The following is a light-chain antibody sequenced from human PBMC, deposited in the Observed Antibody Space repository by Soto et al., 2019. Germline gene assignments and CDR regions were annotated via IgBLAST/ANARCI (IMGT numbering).Light chain of an antibody. CDR3: QQYNNWPPKYT. J-gene: IGKJ2*01. Sequence: EIVMTQSPDTLSVSPGERATLSCRASQSVSSNLAWYQQKPGQAPRLLIYGASTRATGIPARFSGSGSGTEFTLTISSLQSEDFAVYHCQQYNNWPPKYTFGQGTKLEIK. CDR1: QSVSSN. V-gene: IGKV3-15*01. CDR2: GAS.